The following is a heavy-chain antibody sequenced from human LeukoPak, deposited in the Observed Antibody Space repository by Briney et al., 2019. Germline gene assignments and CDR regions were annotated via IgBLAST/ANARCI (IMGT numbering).Heavy chain of an antibody. J-gene: IGHJ5*02. CDR2: IYTSGST. CDR1: GGSISSYY. CDR3: ARSYCSGGSCLNWFDP. Sequence: SETLSLTCTVSGGSISSYYWSWIRQPAGKGLEWIGRIYTSGSTNYNPSLKSRVTMSVDTSKNQFSLKLTSVTAADTAVYYCARSYCSGGSCLNWFDPWGLGNLVTVSS. D-gene: IGHD2-15*01. V-gene: IGHV4-4*07.